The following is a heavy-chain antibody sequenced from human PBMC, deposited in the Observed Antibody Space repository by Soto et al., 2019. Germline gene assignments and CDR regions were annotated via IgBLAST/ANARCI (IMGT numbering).Heavy chain of an antibody. J-gene: IGHJ5*02. CDR3: GRDSRGYYWFEL. D-gene: IGHD3-22*01. CDR2: IYHSGTT. Sequence: PSETLSLTCAVSGFSISSGYFWGWIRQPPGKGPEWLGSIYHSGTTYYNPSVKGRVTISVDTSKNQFSLKMSSVTAADTAVYYCGRDSRGYYWFELWGEGALVTVS. V-gene: IGHV4-38-2*01. CDR1: GFSISSGYF.